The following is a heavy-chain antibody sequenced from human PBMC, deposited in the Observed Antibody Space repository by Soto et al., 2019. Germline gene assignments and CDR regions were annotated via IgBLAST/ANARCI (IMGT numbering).Heavy chain of an antibody. CDR2: ISAGGGTT. J-gene: IGHJ5*02. V-gene: IGHV3-23*01. CDR3: VKDKYDSGSSMGNWFDP. Sequence: EVQLLESGGDLVQRGGSLRLSCAAYGFTFSKYAMSWVRQAPGKGLAWVSSISAGGGTTYYADSVKGRFTISRDNSENTLYLQLNSLRADDTAIFYCVKDKYDSGSSMGNWFDPWGQGTLVTVSS. D-gene: IGHD3-10*01. CDR1: GFTFSKYA.